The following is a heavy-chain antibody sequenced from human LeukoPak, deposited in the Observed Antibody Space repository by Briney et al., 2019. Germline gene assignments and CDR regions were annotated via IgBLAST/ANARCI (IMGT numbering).Heavy chain of an antibody. Sequence: SQTLCLTCTVSGGSISSGGYYWSWIRQHPGGGLEWIGYISSVGSPYYTPSLQRRITISVDTSTTQFSLKLSSVTATATAVYYCARDGIGGATAGDDYWGQGTLVTVSS. CDR3: ARDGIGGATAGDDY. CDR1: GGSISSGGYY. D-gene: IGHD3-16*01. CDR2: ISSVGSP. V-gene: IGHV4-31*03. J-gene: IGHJ4*02.